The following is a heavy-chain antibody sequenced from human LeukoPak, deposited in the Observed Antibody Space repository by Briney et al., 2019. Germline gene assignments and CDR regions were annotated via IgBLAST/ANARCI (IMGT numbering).Heavy chain of an antibody. CDR1: GFILRNYG. Sequence: GGSLRLSCAASGFILRNYGMHWIRQAPGKGLEWVAFIRTDGSSESYADSVKGRLTISRDNSKNTLSLQMNSLKPGDTAVYFCARDGRWHCFDSWGQGTLVTVSS. J-gene: IGHJ4*02. D-gene: IGHD2-15*01. CDR3: ARDGRWHCFDS. V-gene: IGHV3-30*02. CDR2: IRTDGSSE.